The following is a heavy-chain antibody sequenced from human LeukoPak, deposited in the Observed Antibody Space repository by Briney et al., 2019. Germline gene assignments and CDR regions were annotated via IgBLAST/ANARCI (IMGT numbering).Heavy chain of an antibody. Sequence: ASVKVSCKASGGTFSSYAISWVRQAPGQGLEWMGWINPNSGATNYAQNFQGRVTMTADTSISTAYLDLSRLRSDDSAVYYCARDPIVQAGYYYGMDVWGQGTTVTVSS. D-gene: IGHD2/OR15-2a*01. CDR2: INPNSGAT. CDR3: ARDPIVQAGYYYGMDV. J-gene: IGHJ6*02. V-gene: IGHV1-2*02. CDR1: GGTFSSYA.